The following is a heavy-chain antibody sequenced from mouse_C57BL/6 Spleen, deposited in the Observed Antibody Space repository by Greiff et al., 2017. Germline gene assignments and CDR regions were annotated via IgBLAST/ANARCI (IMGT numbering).Heavy chain of an antibody. CDR2: ISDGGSYT. D-gene: IGHD1-1*01. CDR1: GFTFSSYA. J-gene: IGHJ3*01. CDR3: AREEGNYGSSSWFAY. Sequence: EVQLVESGGGLVKPGGSLKLSCAASGFTFSSYAMSWVRQTPEKRLEWVATISDGGSYTYYPDNVKGRFTISRDNAKNNLYLQMSHLKSEDTAMYYCAREEGNYGSSSWFAYWGQGTLVTVSA. V-gene: IGHV5-4*01.